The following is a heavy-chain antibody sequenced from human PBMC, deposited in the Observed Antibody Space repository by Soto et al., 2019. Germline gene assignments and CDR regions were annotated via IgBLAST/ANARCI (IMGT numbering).Heavy chain of an antibody. CDR1: GFTFSSYA. CDR3: AGRSSNGWYYFDY. D-gene: IGHD6-19*01. Sequence: QVQLVESGGGVVQPGRSLRLSCAASGFTFSSYAMHWVRQAPGKGLEWVAVISYDGSNKYYVDSVKGRFTISRDNSKNTLYLQMNSLRAEDTAVYYCAGRSSNGWYYFDYWGQGTLVTVSS. CDR2: ISYDGSNK. V-gene: IGHV3-30-3*01. J-gene: IGHJ4*02.